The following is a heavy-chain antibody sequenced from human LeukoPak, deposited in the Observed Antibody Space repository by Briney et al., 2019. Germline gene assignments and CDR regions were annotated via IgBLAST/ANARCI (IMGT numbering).Heavy chain of an antibody. CDR2: INPNSGGT. Sequence: ASVKVSCKASGYTFTGYYMHWVRQAPGQGLEWMGWINPNSGGTNYAQKFQGRVTMTRDTSISTAYMELSRLRSDDTAVYYCAITFRVGEGAFDIWGQGTMVTVSS. CDR3: AITFRVGEGAFDI. CDR1: GYTFTGYY. D-gene: IGHD3-10*01. J-gene: IGHJ3*02. V-gene: IGHV1-2*02.